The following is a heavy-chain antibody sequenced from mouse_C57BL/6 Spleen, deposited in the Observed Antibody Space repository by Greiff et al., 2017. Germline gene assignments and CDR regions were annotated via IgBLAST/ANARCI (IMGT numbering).Heavy chain of an antibody. CDR1: GFTFSDYG. Sequence: EVKLVESGGGLVKPGGSLKLSCAASGFTFSDYGMHWVRQAPEKGLAWVAYISSGSSTIYYADTVKGRFTISRDNAKNTLFLQMTSLRSEDTAMYYCARQTYYSNYEAWFAYWGQGTLVTVSA. CDR3: ARQTYYSNYEAWFAY. V-gene: IGHV5-17*01. D-gene: IGHD2-5*01. J-gene: IGHJ3*01. CDR2: ISSGSSTI.